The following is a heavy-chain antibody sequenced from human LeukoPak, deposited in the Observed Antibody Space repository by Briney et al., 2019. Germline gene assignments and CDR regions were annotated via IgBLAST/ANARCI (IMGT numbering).Heavy chain of an antibody. Sequence: SETLSLTCTVSGGSISSYYWSWIRQPPGKGLEWIGYIYYSGSTNYNPSLKSRVTISVDTSKNQFSLKLSSVTAADTAVYYCARHQWLVQHGMDVWGQGTTVTVSS. CDR1: GGSISSYY. J-gene: IGHJ6*02. D-gene: IGHD6-19*01. V-gene: IGHV4-59*08. CDR3: ARHQWLVQHGMDV. CDR2: IYYSGST.